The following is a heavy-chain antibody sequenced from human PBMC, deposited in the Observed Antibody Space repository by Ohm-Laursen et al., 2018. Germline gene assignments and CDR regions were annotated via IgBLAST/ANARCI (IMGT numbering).Heavy chain of an antibody. CDR1: GFTLARFW. D-gene: IGHD2-21*02. CDR2: MNHDGSLI. Sequence: SLRLSCTASGFTLARFWMKWVRQTPGKGLEWVANMNHDGSLINYVDSVKSRFTISRDNAKNAVYLQMDSLRLEDTAVYYCAHDERAGVTSSSWGQGTLVTVSS. CDR3: AHDERAGVTSSS. J-gene: IGHJ4*02. V-gene: IGHV3-7*01.